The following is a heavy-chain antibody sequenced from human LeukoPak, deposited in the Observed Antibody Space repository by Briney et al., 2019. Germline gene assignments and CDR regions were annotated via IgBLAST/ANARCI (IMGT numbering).Heavy chain of an antibody. CDR3: ARFPGGAEYRHYYYMDV. CDR2: IYYRGST. CDR1: GGSISSSSYY. V-gene: IGHV4-39*07. D-gene: IGHD1-14*01. J-gene: IGHJ6*03. Sequence: PSETLSLTCTVSGGSISSSSYYWGWIRQPPGKGLEWIGYIYYRGSTYYNPSLKSRVTISIDTSKNQFSLNLNSVTAADTAVYYCARFPGGAEYRHYYYMDVWGKGTTVTVSS.